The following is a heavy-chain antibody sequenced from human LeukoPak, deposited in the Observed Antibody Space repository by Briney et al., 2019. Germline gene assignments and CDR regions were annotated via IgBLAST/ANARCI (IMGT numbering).Heavy chain of an antibody. J-gene: IGHJ4*02. CDR1: GFTFSNYW. V-gene: IGHV3-74*01. CDR2: INTDGSST. CDR3: ASTTMAIPGDY. Sequence: GGSLRLSCAASGFTFSNYWMHWVRHAPGKGLVWVSRINTDGSSTNSAYSVKGRFTISRDNAKNTLYLQMNSLRGEDTAVYYCASTTMAIPGDYWGQGTLVTVSS. D-gene: IGHD5-18*01.